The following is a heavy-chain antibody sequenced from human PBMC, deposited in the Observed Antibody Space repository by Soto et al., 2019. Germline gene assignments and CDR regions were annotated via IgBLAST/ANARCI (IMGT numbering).Heavy chain of an antibody. V-gene: IGHV4-39*01. J-gene: IGHJ4*02. CDR2: LYYTGTT. CDR1: GGSISSDNYY. Sequence: PSETLSLTCTVSGGSISSDNYYWSWIRRPPGKGLEWIGTLYYTGTTYYHPSLKSRVTMSVDTSRNQFSLKLTSVTAADTAVYYCATHWRGDSCSFRNFNYWGQGALGTVSS. D-gene: IGHD3-22*01. CDR3: ATHWRGDSCSFRNFNY.